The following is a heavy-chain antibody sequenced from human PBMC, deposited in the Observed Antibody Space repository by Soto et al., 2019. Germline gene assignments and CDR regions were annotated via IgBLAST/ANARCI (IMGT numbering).Heavy chain of an antibody. V-gene: IGHV3-23*01. Sequence: EVQLLDSGGGFVQPGGSLRLTCAASGFTFSNYALSWVRQAPGKGLEWVSSISGTGDIIYYADSVQGRFTISRDNSKNTLYLQMNSLRAEDTAVYYCAKHSYIFGVVITGAFDYWGQGALVTVSS. J-gene: IGHJ4*02. CDR2: ISGTGDII. CDR3: AKHSYIFGVVITGAFDY. D-gene: IGHD3-3*02. CDR1: GFTFSNYA.